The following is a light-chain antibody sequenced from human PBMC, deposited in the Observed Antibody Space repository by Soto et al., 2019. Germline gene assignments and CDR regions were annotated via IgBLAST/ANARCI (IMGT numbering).Light chain of an antibody. CDR2: EVS. CDR1: SSDVGGYDY. CDR3: SSYAGTSANV. J-gene: IGLJ1*01. Sequence: QSALTQPRSVSGSPGQSVTISCTGTSSDVGGYDYVSWYQQHPGKAPKLMIFEVSERPSGVSGRFSGSKSGNTASLTISGLQAEDEADYYCSSYAGTSANVFGTGTKVTVL. V-gene: IGLV2-11*01.